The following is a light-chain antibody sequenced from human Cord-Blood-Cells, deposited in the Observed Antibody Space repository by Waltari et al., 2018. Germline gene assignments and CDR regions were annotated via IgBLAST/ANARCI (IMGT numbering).Light chain of an antibody. J-gene: IGKJ1*01. CDR3: QKYNSAPLWT. CDR1: QGISNY. Sequence: DLQLTQSPSLQSVSVGDRVTIHCQPSQGISNYLAWYQQKPGKVPKLLIYAASTLQSGVPSRFSGSGSGTDFTLTISSLQPEDVATYYCQKYNSAPLWTFGQGTKVEIK. CDR2: AAS. V-gene: IGKV1-27*01.